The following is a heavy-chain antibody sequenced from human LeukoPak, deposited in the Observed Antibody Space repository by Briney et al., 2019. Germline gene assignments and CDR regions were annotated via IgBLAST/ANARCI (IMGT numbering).Heavy chain of an antibody. CDR2: TYYRSEWHN. CDR3: ARDLAGFGGYSYGMVDY. J-gene: IGHJ4*02. CDR1: GDSVSSNSAA. D-gene: IGHD5-18*01. Sequence: SQTLSLTCVISGDSVSSNSAAWNWIRQSPSRGLEWLGRTYYRSEWHNDYAVSVKSRIIISPDTSKIQFSLQLKSVTPEDTAVYYCARDLAGFGGYSYGMVDYWGQGTLVTVPS. V-gene: IGHV6-1*01.